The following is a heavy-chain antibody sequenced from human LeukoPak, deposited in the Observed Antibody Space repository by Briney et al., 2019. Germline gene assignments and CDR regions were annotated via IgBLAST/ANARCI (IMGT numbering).Heavy chain of an antibody. CDR2: TRISAYGATT. V-gene: IGHV3-49*04. Sequence: TLRLSCTVSGLPFSDYALSWVRELPGKGLEWGGFTRISAYGATTEYSAPVKDRFSISRDNSKSLVYLQMNTLKTEDTAVYYCATHRLESHDIQFDYWGQGAQVTVSS. CDR1: GLPFSDYA. J-gene: IGHJ4*02. D-gene: IGHD1-1*01. CDR3: ATHRLESHDIQFDY.